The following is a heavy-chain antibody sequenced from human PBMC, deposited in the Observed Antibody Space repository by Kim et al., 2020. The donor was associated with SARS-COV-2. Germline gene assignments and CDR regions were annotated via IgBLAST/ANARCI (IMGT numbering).Heavy chain of an antibody. CDR2: IRGDGVDI. CDR1: GFRFSSHW. J-gene: IGHJ4*02. V-gene: IGHV3-74*03. D-gene: IGHD4-17*01. CDR3: ARESGARDY. Sequence: GGSLRLSCAASGFRFSSHWMHWVRQAPGKGLVWLANIRGDGVDIKYADSVKGRFTISRDNAKDTLILQMDRLRVEDTAVYYCARESGARDYWGQGTLVTVSS.